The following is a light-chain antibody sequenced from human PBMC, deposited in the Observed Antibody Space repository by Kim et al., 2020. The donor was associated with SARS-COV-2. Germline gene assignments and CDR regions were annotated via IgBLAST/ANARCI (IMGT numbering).Light chain of an antibody. CDR2: DDD. CDR1: NLGRQS. J-gene: IGLJ2*01. CDR3: QVWDSSSDHVG. Sequence: APGKTARITCGGNNLGRQSVHWYQQKPGQAPVLVIYDDDNRPSGIPERFSGSNSGNTATLTISRVEAGDEADYYCQVWDSSSDHVGFGGGTKLTVL. V-gene: IGLV3-21*03.